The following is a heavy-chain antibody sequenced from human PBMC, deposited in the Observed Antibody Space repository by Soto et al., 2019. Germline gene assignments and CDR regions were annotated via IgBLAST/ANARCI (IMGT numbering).Heavy chain of an antibody. J-gene: IGHJ6*02. CDR2: ISAYNGNT. Sequence: QVQLVQSGAEVKKPGASVKVSCKASGYTFTTYGISWVRQAPGQGLEWMGWISAYNGNTNYAQKIQGRVTMTPDTSTSTAYMELRSLRSDDTAVYYCARQQWLYYYYGMDVWGQGTTVTVSS. CDR1: GYTFTTYG. D-gene: IGHD6-19*01. V-gene: IGHV1-18*01. CDR3: ARQQWLYYYYGMDV.